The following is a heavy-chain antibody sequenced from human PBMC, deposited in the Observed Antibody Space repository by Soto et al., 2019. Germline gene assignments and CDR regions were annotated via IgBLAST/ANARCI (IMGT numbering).Heavy chain of an antibody. CDR1: GYSFISYW. J-gene: IGHJ3*02. V-gene: IGHV5-51*01. CDR2: IYPGDSDT. D-gene: IGHD2-21*02. CDR3: ARRLLTAYDAFDI. Sequence: PGDSLKISCKGSGYSFISYWIGWVRQMPGKGLEWMGIIYPGDSDTRYSPSFQGQVTISADKSISTAYLQWSSLKASDTAMYYCARRLLTAYDAFDIWGQGTMVTVSS.